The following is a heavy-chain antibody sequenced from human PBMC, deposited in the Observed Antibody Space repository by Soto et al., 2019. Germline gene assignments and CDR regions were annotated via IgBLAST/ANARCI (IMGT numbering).Heavy chain of an antibody. CDR1: GYTFISYA. V-gene: IGHV1-3*01. CDR3: ARDMGFGLSDY. D-gene: IGHD3-10*01. Sequence: QVQLVQSGAEVKKPGASVKVSCKASGYTFISYAMYWVRQAPGQRLEGMGWINAGNGNTKYSQKFQGRVTITRDTSASTAYMELSSLRSEDTAVYYCARDMGFGLSDYWGQGTLVTVSS. CDR2: INAGNGNT. J-gene: IGHJ4*02.